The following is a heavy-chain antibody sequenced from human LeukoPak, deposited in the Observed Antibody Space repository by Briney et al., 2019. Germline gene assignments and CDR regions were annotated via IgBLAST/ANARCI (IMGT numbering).Heavy chain of an antibody. CDR1: GGSISSYY. J-gene: IGHJ6*03. CDR3: ARGLAISPYYYYYMDV. Sequence: SETLSLTCTVSGGSISSYYWSWIRQPPGKGLEWIGYIYYSGSTNYNPSLKSRVTISVDTSKNQFSLKLSSVTAADTAVYSCARGLAISPYYYYYMDVWGKGTTVTVSS. V-gene: IGHV4-59*01. D-gene: IGHD3-3*01. CDR2: IYYSGST.